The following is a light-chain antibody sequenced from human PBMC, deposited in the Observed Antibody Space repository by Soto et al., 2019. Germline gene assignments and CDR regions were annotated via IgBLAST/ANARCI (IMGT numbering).Light chain of an antibody. J-gene: IGLJ2*01. CDR3: SSYTSRSTIL. CDR1: SSDVGGYTY. V-gene: IGLV2-14*01. Sequence: QPVLTQPASVSGSPGQSITISCTGTSSDVGGYTYVSWYQQHPGKAPKVMIYEDSNRPSGVSNRFSGSKSGNTASLIISGLQAEDEADYFCSSYTSRSTILFGGGTKVTVL. CDR2: EDS.